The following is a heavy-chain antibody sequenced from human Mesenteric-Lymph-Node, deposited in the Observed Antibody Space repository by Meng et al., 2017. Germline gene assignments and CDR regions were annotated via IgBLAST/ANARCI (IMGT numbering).Heavy chain of an antibody. CDR1: GFIFSNYA. V-gene: IGHV3-20*04. CDR2: INWDGGST. Sequence: GGSLRLSCAASGFIFSNYAMSWVRQAPGKGLEWVSEINWDGGSTNYADSVKGRFTISRDNAKNSLYLQMNSLRAEDTAVYYCASIDYDSSGLHLWGQGTLVTVSS. CDR3: ASIDYDSSGLHL. J-gene: IGHJ4*02. D-gene: IGHD3-22*01.